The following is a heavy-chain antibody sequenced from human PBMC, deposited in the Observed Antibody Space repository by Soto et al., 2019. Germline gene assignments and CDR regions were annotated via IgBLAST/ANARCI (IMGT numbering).Heavy chain of an antibody. CDR1: GYTFNSYD. Sequence: ASVKVSCKASGYTFNSYDVHCGLQAPGQGLEWMGIIDPSGGSTTYAQKFQGRVTVTRDTSTTTVYMELSSLRSDDTAVYYCVRWSMTDYDVSCYYRNYGYFSLCSRGFL. V-gene: IGHV1-46*02. J-gene: IGHJ2*01. CDR2: IDPSGGST. D-gene: IGHD3-22*01. CDR3: VRWSMTDYDVSCYYRNYGYFSL.